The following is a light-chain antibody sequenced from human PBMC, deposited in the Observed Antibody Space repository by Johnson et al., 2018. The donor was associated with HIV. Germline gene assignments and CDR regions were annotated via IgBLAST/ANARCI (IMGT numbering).Light chain of an antibody. V-gene: IGLV1-51*01. CDR3: ETWDSRLSGYYV. CDR2: DNY. CDR1: SSNIGNNF. J-gene: IGLJ1*01. Sequence: QSVLTQPPSVSAAPGQKVTISCSGSSSNIGNNFISWYQQLPGSAPKLLIYDNYKRPSGIPDLFSGSKSGTSATLGITGLQTGDEADYYCETWDSRLSGYYVFGSGTRLTVL.